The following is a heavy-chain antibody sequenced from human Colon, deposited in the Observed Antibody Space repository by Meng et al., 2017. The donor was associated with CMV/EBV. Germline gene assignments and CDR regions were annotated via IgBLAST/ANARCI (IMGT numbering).Heavy chain of an antibody. V-gene: IGHV3-53*01. Sequence: GHLVKPGRSRVQPGVSLGLFCTAFGFTVSSHYMSGVRQAPGKGLGWVSVIYSGGSKYYADSVKGRFTISGDNAENTLYLQMDSLRVDDTAVYYCAAQRRAGFDSWGQGTLVTVSS. CDR2: IYSGGSK. D-gene: IGHD5-24*01. J-gene: IGHJ5*01. CDR3: AAQRRAGFDS. CDR1: GFTVSSHY.